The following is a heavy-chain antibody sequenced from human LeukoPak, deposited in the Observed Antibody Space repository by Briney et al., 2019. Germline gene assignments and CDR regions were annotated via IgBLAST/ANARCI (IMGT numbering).Heavy chain of an antibody. CDR3: ARAGFSSSWYYYYYGMDV. J-gene: IGHJ6*02. Sequence: GGSQRLSCAASGFTFSSNYMSWVRQAPGKGLEWVSVIYSGGSTYYADSVKGRFTISRDNSKNTLYLQMNSLRAEDTAVYYCARAGFSSSWYYYYYGMDVWGQGTTVTVSS. D-gene: IGHD6-13*01. V-gene: IGHV3-53*01. CDR1: GFTFSSNY. CDR2: IYSGGST.